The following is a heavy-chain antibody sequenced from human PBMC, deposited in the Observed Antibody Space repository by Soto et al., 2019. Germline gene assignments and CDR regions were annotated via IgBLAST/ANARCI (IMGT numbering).Heavy chain of an antibody. V-gene: IGHV3-33*01. CDR2: IWYDGSNK. CDR3: ARDACSAGSCYNFDY. D-gene: IGHD2-15*01. CDR1: GFPFSYYG. Sequence: GGSLRLSCAASGFPFSYYGLHWVRQAPGKGLEWVALIWYDGSNKYYADSVKGRFTISRDNSKNTLYLLMNSLRAEDTAVYYCARDACSAGSCYNFDYWGQGTLVTVSS. J-gene: IGHJ4*02.